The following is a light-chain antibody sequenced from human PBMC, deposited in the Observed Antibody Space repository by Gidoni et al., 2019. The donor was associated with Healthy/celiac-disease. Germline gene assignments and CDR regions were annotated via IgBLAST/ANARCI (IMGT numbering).Light chain of an antibody. V-gene: IGKV3-11*01. J-gene: IGKJ2*01. CDR2: NAS. CDR1: QSVSSY. CDR3: QQRSNWPLYT. Sequence: EIVLTQSPATLPLSPGERATLSCRASQSVSSYLAWYQQKPGQAPRLLIYNASNRATGIPARFSGSGSGTDFTLTISSLEHEDFAVYYCQQRSNWPLYTFGQGTKLEIK.